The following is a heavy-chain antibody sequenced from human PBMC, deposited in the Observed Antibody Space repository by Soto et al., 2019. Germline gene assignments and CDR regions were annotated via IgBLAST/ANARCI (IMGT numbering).Heavy chain of an antibody. CDR1: GGFIVSSTHS. D-gene: IGHD3-3*01. CDR2: FYYGGTT. J-gene: IGHJ3*01. CDR3: ARPRNDYWSGYYGRSGKVSEV. Sequence: ETLSLTCSVSGGFIVSSTHSWGWIRQPPGKGLERIGGFYYGGTTNYNPSLQSRVTISVDTSNNHFSLKLNSVTAAETAVYFCARPRNDYWSGYYGRSGKVSEVWGQGTMVTVSS. V-gene: IGHV4-39*02.